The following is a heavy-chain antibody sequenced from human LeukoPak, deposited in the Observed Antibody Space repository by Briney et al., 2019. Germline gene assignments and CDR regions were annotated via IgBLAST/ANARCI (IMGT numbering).Heavy chain of an antibody. D-gene: IGHD4/OR15-4a*01. Sequence: PSQTLSLTCAISGDSVSSNSDSWNWIRQSPSRGLEWLGRTYYRSKWYNDYAVSVKSRITINPDTSKNQFSLHLNSVTPEDTAVYYCARDHGANYGHAFDIWGQGTMVTVSS. J-gene: IGHJ3*02. CDR1: GDSVSSNSDS. V-gene: IGHV6-1*01. CDR2: TYYRSKWYN. CDR3: ARDHGANYGHAFDI.